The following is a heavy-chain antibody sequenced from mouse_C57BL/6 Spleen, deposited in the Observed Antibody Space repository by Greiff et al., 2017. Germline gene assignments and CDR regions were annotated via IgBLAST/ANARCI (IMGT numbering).Heavy chain of an antibody. CDR2: IDPSDSYT. CDR3: ARDSPLDY. V-gene: IGHV1-50*01. CDR1: GYTFTSCW. J-gene: IGHJ2*01. Sequence: QVQLQQPGAELVKPGASVKLSCKASGYTFTSCWMQWVKQRPGQGLEWIGEIDPSDSYTNYNQKFKGKATLTVDTSSSTAYMQLSSLTSEDSAVYYCARDSPLDYWGQGTTLTVSS.